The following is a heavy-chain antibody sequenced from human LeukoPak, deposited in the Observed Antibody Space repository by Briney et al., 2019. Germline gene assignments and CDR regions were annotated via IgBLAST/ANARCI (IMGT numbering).Heavy chain of an antibody. V-gene: IGHV1-3*01. CDR1: GYTFTSYA. Sequence: ASVKVSCKASGYTFTSYAMHWVRQAPGQRLEWMGWINAGNGNTKYSQKFQGRVTITRDTSASTAYMELSSLRSEDTAVYYCAREVSSSWHHFDYWGQGTLVTVSS. J-gene: IGHJ4*02. CDR3: AREVSSSWHHFDY. D-gene: IGHD6-13*01. CDR2: INAGNGNT.